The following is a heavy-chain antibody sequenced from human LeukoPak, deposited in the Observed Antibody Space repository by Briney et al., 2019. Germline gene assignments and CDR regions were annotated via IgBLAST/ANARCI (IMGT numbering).Heavy chain of an antibody. D-gene: IGHD3-3*01. V-gene: IGHV4-59*08. Sequence: PSDTLPLTCTVSGGSISSYYWSWIRQPPGKGQEGIGYIYYSGSTNYNPSLTSRVTISLDTSKNQFSLKLSSVTAADTAVYYCARRRGNFWSDYYAFDYWGLGTLVTISS. CDR3: ARRRGNFWSDYYAFDY. J-gene: IGHJ4*01. CDR1: GGSISSYY. CDR2: IYYSGST.